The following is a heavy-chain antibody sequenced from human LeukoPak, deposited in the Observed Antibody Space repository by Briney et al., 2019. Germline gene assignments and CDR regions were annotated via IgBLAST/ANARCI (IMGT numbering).Heavy chain of an antibody. CDR3: ARIKEVRRGGPNWFDP. CDR2: IHYTGRT. J-gene: IGHJ5*02. Sequence: PSETLSLTCSVSGGSITSSSYYWGWIRQSPEKGLEWIVGIHYTGRTDYNPSLKSRVTISVDTSENQVSLKVRSVTAADTAVYYCARIKEVRRGGPNWFDPWGQGTLVTVSS. CDR1: GGSITSSSYY. V-gene: IGHV4-39*01. D-gene: IGHD3-10*01.